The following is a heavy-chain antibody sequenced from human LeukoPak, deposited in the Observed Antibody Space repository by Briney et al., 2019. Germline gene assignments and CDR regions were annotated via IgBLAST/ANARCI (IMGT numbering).Heavy chain of an antibody. CDR2: IYYSGST. Sequence: SETLSLTCTVSGGSISSSSYYWGWIRQPPGKGLEWLGSIYYSGSTYYNPSLKSRVTISVDTSKNQFSLKLSSVTAADTAVYYCARRGYGSGTWFDPWGQGTLVTVSS. V-gene: IGHV4-39*01. D-gene: IGHD3-10*01. CDR3: ARRGYGSGTWFDP. J-gene: IGHJ5*02. CDR1: GGSISSSSYY.